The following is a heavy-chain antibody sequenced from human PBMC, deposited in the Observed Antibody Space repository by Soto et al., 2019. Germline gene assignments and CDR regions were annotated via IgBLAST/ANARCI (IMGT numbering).Heavy chain of an antibody. CDR1: GYTFTSYD. CDR2: MNPNSGNT. Sequence: ASVKVSCKASGYTFTSYDINWVRQATGQGLEWMGWMNPNSGNTGYAQKFQGRVTMTRNTSISTVYMELSSLRSEDTAVYYCARRIARRARYYYMDVWGKGTTVTVSS. D-gene: IGHD2-15*01. V-gene: IGHV1-8*01. CDR3: ARRIARRARYYYMDV. J-gene: IGHJ6*03.